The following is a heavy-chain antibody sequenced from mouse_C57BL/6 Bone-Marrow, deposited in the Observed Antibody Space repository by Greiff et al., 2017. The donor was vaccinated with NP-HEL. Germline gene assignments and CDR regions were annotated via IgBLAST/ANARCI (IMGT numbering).Heavy chain of an antibody. J-gene: IGHJ4*01. CDR3: AREELSFYYAMDH. CDR2: IDPSDSYT. D-gene: IGHD2-12*01. V-gene: IGHV1-50*01. CDR1: GYTFTSYW. Sequence: VQLQQPGAELVKPGASVKLSCKASGYTFTSYWMQWVKQRPGQGLEWIGEIDPSDSYTNYNQKFKGKATLTVDTSSSTAYMQLSSLTSEDSAVYYCAREELSFYYAMDHGGQGTSVTVSS.